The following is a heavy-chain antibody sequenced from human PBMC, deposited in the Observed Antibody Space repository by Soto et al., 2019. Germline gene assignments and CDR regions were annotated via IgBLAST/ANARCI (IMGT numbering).Heavy chain of an antibody. CDR2: IYYSGST. J-gene: IGHJ4*02. D-gene: IGHD6-13*01. Sequence: QVQLQESGPGLVKPSQTLSLICTVSGGSINSGGYYWSWIRQHPGKGLEWIGYIYYSGSTYYNPFLRSRVTISAGASENQFSLQLSSVTAADTAVYFCAREYRQSGYSSSWVFDSWGQGTLVNVSS. CDR1: GGSINSGGYY. V-gene: IGHV4-31*03. CDR3: AREYRQSGYSSSWVFDS.